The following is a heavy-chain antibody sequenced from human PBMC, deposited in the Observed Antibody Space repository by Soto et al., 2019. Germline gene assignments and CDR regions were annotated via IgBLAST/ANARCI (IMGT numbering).Heavy chain of an antibody. Sequence: QVQLVQSGAEVKKPGSSVKVSCKASGGTFSSYAISWVRQAPGQGLEWMGGISAYNGNTEYAQNFQGRVTMTTDTSTSTAYMELRSLRSDDTAVYSCARGGPTSADYYYGMDVWGLGTTVTVSS. CDR3: ARGGPTSADYYYGMDV. J-gene: IGHJ6*02. D-gene: IGHD3-10*01. CDR1: GGTFSSYA. V-gene: IGHV1-18*01. CDR2: ISAYNGNT.